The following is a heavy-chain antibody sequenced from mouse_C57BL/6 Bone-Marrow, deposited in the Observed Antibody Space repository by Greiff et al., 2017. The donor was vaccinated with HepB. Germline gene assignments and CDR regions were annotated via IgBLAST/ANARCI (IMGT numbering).Heavy chain of an antibody. Sequence: VQLQQSGPVLVKPGASVKMSCKASGYTFTDYYMNWVKQSHGKSLEWIGVINPYNGGTSYNQKFKGKATLTVDKSSSTAYMELNSLTSEDSAVYYCARREETGGYYGMDYWGQGTSVTVSS. V-gene: IGHV1-19*01. CDR1: GYTFTDYY. CDR3: ARREETGGYYGMDY. J-gene: IGHJ4*01. CDR2: INPYNGGT.